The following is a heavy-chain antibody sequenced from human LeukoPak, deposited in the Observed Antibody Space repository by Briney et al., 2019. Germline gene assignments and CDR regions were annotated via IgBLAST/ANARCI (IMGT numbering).Heavy chain of an antibody. CDR1: GYTSTSYG. D-gene: IGHD3-16*02. J-gene: IGHJ5*02. CDR3: ARDPYDYVWGSYRQPNWFDP. CDR2: ISAYNGNT. Sequence: ASVKVSCKASGYTSTSYGISWVRQAPGQGLEWMGWISAYNGNTNYTQKLQGRVTMTTDTSTSTAYMELRSLRSDDTAVYYCARDPYDYVWGSYRQPNWFDPWGQGTLVTVSS. V-gene: IGHV1-18*01.